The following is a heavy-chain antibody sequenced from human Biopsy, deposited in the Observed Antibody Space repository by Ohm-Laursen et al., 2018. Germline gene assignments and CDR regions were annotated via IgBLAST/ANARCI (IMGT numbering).Heavy chain of an antibody. CDR1: GFTFSSYG. D-gene: IGHD2-8*01. J-gene: IGHJ4*02. Sequence: SLRLSCTASGFTFSSYGMHWVRQAPGKGLEWVAAIWYDGSNKNYADSVKGRSTISRDNSKNTLYLQMNSLRGEDTAVYYCAKCMAGGSNYYFHHCGQGTLVTVSS. V-gene: IGHV3-33*06. CDR3: AKCMAGGSNYYFHH. CDR2: IWYDGSNK.